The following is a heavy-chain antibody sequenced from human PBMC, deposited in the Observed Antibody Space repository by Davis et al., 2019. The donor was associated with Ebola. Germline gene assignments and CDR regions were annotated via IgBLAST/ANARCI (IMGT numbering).Heavy chain of an antibody. J-gene: IGHJ6*02. V-gene: IGHV1-2*02. CDR3: ARAQGFPLGVFLAAIVPYYGMDV. CDR1: GYTFTGYY. D-gene: IGHD2-2*02. Sequence: ASVKVSCKASGYTFTGYYMHWVRQAPGQGLEWMGWINPNSGGTNYAQKFQGRVTMTRDTSISTAYMELSRLRSDDTAVYYCARAQGFPLGVFLAAIVPYYGMDVWGQGTTVTVSS. CDR2: INPNSGGT.